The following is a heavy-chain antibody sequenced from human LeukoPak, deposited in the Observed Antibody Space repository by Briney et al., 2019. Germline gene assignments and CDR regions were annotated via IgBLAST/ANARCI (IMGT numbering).Heavy chain of an antibody. CDR1: GGSFSGYY. D-gene: IGHD3-3*01. CDR3: ARGAPLENYYYYGMDV. V-gene: IGHV4-34*01. Sequence: PSETLSLTCTVSGGSFSGYYWSWIRQPPGKGLEWIGEINHSGSTNYNPSLKSRVTISVDTSKNQFSLKLSSVTAVDTAVYYCARGAPLENYYYYGMDVWGQGTTVTVSS. CDR2: INHSGST. J-gene: IGHJ6*02.